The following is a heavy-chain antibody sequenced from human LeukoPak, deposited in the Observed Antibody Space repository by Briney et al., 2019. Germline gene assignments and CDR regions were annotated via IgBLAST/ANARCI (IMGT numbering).Heavy chain of an antibody. CDR1: GFTFSSYS. Sequence: KSGGSLRLSCAASGFTFSSYSMNWVRQAPGKGLEWVSSISSSSSYIYYADSVKGRFTIYRYNAKNTLYLQMNSLRAEDTAVYYCARDVAGGQQWLVQYLDYWGQGTLVTVSS. CDR3: ARDVAGGQQWLVQYLDY. D-gene: IGHD6-19*01. J-gene: IGHJ4*02. CDR2: ISSSSSYI. V-gene: IGHV3-21*01.